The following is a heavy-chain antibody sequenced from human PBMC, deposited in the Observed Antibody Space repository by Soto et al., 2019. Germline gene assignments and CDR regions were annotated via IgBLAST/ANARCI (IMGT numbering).Heavy chain of an antibody. J-gene: IGHJ6*02. CDR1: GGSISSYY. CDR2: IYYSGST. CDR3: ASGYDSSNYYGMDV. V-gene: IGHV4-59*01. D-gene: IGHD5-12*01. Sequence: SETLSLTCTVSGGSISSYYWSWIRQPPGKGLEWIGYIYYSGSTNYNPSLKSRVTISVDTSKNQFSLKLSSVTAADTAVYYCASGYDSSNYYGMDVWGQGTTVTVSS.